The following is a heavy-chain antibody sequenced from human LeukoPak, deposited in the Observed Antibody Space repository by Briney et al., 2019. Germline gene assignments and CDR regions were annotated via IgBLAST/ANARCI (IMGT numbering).Heavy chain of an antibody. D-gene: IGHD1-26*01. CDR1: GLTFSSYW. Sequence: GGSLRLSCAASGLTFSSYWMSWVRQAPGKGLEWVANIKQDGSEKYYVDSVKGRFTISRDNAKSSLYLQMNSLRAEDTAVYYCARYWNWFDPWGQGTLVTVSS. V-gene: IGHV3-7*01. CDR3: ARYWNWFDP. J-gene: IGHJ5*02. CDR2: IKQDGSEK.